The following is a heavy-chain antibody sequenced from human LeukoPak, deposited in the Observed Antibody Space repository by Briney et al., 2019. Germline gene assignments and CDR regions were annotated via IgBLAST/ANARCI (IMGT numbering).Heavy chain of an antibody. D-gene: IGHD1-26*01. CDR3: AGTTGRYFEY. J-gene: IGHJ4*02. V-gene: IGHV4-59*01. Sequence: SETLSLTCTVSGDSINPYYWSWIRQPPGEGLEWIGYIFYRGSTNYNAALKSRVAISLDTSKNQLSLKLNSVSAADTAVYYCAGTTGRYFEYWGQGILVTVSS. CDR1: GDSINPYY. CDR2: IFYRGST.